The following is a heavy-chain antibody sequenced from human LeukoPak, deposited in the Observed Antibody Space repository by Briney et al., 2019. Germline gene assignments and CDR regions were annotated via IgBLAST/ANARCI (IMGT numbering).Heavy chain of an antibody. J-gene: IGHJ4*02. Sequence: ASVKVSCKASGYTFTGYSMHWVRQAPGQGLEWMGWISPNRGGTNYAQKFQGRVTLTRDTSITTVYMELSSLRSDDTAVYYCAREISRTLFYWGQGALVTASS. CDR3: AREISRTLFY. V-gene: IGHV1-2*02. CDR2: ISPNRGGT. CDR1: GYTFTGYS. D-gene: IGHD2-15*01.